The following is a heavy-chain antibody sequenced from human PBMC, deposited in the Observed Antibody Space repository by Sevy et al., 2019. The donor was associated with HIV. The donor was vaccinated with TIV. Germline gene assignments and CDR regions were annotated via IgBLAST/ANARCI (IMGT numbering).Heavy chain of an antibody. V-gene: IGHV1-18*04. D-gene: IGHD3-10*01. CDR3: ARDPITMVRGVVVGHYYYYGMDV. Sequence: ASVKVSCKASGYTFTCYGISWVRQAPGQGLEWMGWISAYNGNTNYAQMLQGRVTMTTDTSTSTAYMELRSLRSDDTAVYYCARDPITMVRGVVVGHYYYYGMDVWGQGSTVTVSS. CDR2: ISAYNGNT. J-gene: IGHJ6*02. CDR1: GYTFTCYG.